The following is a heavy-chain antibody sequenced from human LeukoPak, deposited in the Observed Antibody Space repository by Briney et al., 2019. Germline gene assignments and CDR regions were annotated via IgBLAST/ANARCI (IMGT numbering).Heavy chain of an antibody. J-gene: IGHJ3*02. CDR1: GFTFRTYA. CDR2: ISGSGSST. CDR3: AKSRSGWLNDAFDI. D-gene: IGHD6-19*01. Sequence: GGSLRLSCAASGFTFRTYAMTWVRQAPGKGLEWVSGISGSGSSTYYADSVKGRFTISRDNSKNTLYLQMNSLRDEDMAVYYCAKSRSGWLNDAFDIWGQGTMVTVSS. V-gene: IGHV3-23*01.